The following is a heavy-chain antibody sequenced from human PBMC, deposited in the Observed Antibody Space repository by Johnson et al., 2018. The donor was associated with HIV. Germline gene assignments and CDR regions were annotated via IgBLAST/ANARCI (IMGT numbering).Heavy chain of an antibody. CDR2: LAFDGSNK. D-gene: IGHD2-15*01. V-gene: IGHV3-30*18. Sequence: QVQLVESGGGVVQPGRSLRLSCAASVFTFSSYGMHWVRQAPGKGLEWVAVLAFDGSNKYYADPVKGGFTISRDNSKNTLYLQMNSRRAEDTAVYYCAKVVPPVDQTHLVDDAFDIWGQGTMVTVSS. J-gene: IGHJ3*02. CDR1: VFTFSSYG. CDR3: AKVVPPVDQTHLVDDAFDI.